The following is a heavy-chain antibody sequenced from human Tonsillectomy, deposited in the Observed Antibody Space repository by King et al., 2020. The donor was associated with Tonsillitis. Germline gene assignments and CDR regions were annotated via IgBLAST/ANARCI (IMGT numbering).Heavy chain of an antibody. V-gene: IGHV6-1*01. CDR3: AREYGGYGVYDWTNSYFDL. Sequence: VQLPQSGPGLVKPSQTLSLTCAISGDSVSSNSAAWNWIRQSPSRGLEWLGRTYYRSKWYNNYAVSLKSRITINTDTSKNQFSLQLNSVTPEDTAVYYCAREYGGYGVYDWTNSYFDLWGRRTLVTVSP. CDR2: TYYRSKWYN. J-gene: IGHJ2*01. D-gene: IGHD5/OR15-5a*01. CDR1: GDSVSSNSAA.